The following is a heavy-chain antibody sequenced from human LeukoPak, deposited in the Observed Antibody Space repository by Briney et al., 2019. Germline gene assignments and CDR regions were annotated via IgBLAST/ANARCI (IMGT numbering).Heavy chain of an antibody. J-gene: IGHJ4*02. CDR2: INPDSGGT. Sequence: ASVKVSCKASGYTFTGYYMHWVRQAPGQGLEWMGWINPDSGGTNYAQKFQGRVTMTRDTSISTAYMELSRLRSDDTAVYYCARDRHDYVWGSYRNGYFDYWGQGTLVTVSS. V-gene: IGHV1-2*02. D-gene: IGHD3-16*02. CDR1: GYTFTGYY. CDR3: ARDRHDYVWGSYRNGYFDY.